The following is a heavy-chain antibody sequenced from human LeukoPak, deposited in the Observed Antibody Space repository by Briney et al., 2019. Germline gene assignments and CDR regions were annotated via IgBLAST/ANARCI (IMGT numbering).Heavy chain of an antibody. D-gene: IGHD1-26*01. CDR1: GGTFSSSS. J-gene: IGHJ4*02. Sequence: SAKLSCKASGGTFSSSSISWVRQPPAQGLEWMGDIVPIFGRTNYAQNFQGRVSITVDRSTGTAYMELNSLRFEDTAVYYCARQYSGSPDWGQGSLVTVSS. CDR3: ARQYSGSPD. CDR2: IVPIFGRT. V-gene: IGHV1-69*06.